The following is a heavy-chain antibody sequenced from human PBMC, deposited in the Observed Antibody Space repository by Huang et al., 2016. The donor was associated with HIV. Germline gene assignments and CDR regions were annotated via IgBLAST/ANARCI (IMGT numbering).Heavy chain of an antibody. J-gene: IGHJ3*02. CDR1: GGSISSYY. D-gene: IGHD5-12*01. CDR2: IYYSGGT. V-gene: IGHV4-59*01. Sequence: QVQLQESGPGLVKPSETLSLTCTVSGGSISSYYWSWIRQPPGKGLECIGYIYYSGGTNDNPSLKSRVTISVDTSKNQFSLKLRSVTAADTAVYYCARGPSPWLQEAFDIWGQGTMVTVSS. CDR3: ARGPSPWLQEAFDI.